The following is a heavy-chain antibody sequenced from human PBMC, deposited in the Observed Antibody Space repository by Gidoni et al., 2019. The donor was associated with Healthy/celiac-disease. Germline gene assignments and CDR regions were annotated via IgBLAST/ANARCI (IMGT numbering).Heavy chain of an antibody. V-gene: IGHV3-49*04. D-gene: IGHD3-3*01. CDR1: GFTFGDYA. Sequence: EVQLVESGGGLVQPVLSLRLSCTASGFTFGDYAMSCVRPAPGKGLEWVGFIRSKAYGGTTEYAASVKGRFTISRDDSKSIAYLQKNSLKTEDTAVYYCTRDLGPPYYDFWSGYYTGAFDIWGQGTMVTVSS. CDR2: IRSKAYGGTT. J-gene: IGHJ3*02. CDR3: TRDLGPPYYDFWSGYYTGAFDI.